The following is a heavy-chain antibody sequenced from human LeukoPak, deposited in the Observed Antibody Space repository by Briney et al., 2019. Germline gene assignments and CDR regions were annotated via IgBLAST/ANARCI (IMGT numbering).Heavy chain of an antibody. CDR2: IIPIFGTA. Sequence: ASVKVSCKASGDTFSSYAISWVRQAPGQGLEWMGGIIPIFGTANYAQKFQGRVTITADKSTSTAYMELSSLRSEDTAVYFCANGDKMLTWRRTYNRFDPWGQGTLVTVSS. D-gene: IGHD3-16*01. CDR3: ANGDKMLTWRRTYNRFDP. CDR1: GDTFSSYA. J-gene: IGHJ5*02. V-gene: IGHV1-69*06.